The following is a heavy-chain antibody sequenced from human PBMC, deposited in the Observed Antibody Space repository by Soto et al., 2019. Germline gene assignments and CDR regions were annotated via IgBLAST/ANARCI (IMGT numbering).Heavy chain of an antibody. J-gene: IGHJ4*02. CDR3: AKGGLEPFEF. V-gene: IGHV3-74*01. CDR1: GFTFRTFW. Sequence: LRLSCEASGFTFRTFWMHWVRQAPGEGLVWVSRMNPEETTTNYADSVRGRFTISRDNAKNTLYLQMNSLRPEDTAVYYCAKGGLEPFEFWGQGTLVTVSS. D-gene: IGHD1-1*01. CDR2: MNPEETTT.